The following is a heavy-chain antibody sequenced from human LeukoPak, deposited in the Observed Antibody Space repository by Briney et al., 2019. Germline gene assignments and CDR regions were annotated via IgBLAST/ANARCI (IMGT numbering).Heavy chain of an antibody. J-gene: IGHJ4*02. Sequence: ASVKVSCKASGYTFTGYYMHWVRQAPGQGLEWMGWINPNSGGTNYAQKFQGRVTMTRDTSISTAYMELSRLRSDDTAVYYCAKDLGLWGSSSDNYWGQGTLVTVSS. D-gene: IGHD6-6*01. V-gene: IGHV1-2*02. CDR3: AKDLGLWGSSSDNY. CDR1: GYTFTGYY. CDR2: INPNSGGT.